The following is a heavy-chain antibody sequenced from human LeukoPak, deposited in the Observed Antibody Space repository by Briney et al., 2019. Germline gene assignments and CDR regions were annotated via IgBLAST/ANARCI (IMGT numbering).Heavy chain of an antibody. CDR3: AKAHFIVRGVINWFDP. CDR2: IRYDGSNK. D-gene: IGHD3-10*01. J-gene: IGHJ5*02. Sequence: WGSLRLSCAASGFTFSSYGMHWVRQAPGKGLGWVAFIRYDGSNKYYADSVKGRFTISRDNSKNTLYLQMNSLRAEDTAVYYCAKAHFIVRGVINWFDPWGQGTLVTVSS. CDR1: GFTFSSYG. V-gene: IGHV3-30*02.